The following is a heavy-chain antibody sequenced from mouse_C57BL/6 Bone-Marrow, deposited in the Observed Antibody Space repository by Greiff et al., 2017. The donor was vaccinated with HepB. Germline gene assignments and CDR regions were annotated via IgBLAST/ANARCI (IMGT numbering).Heavy chain of an antibody. J-gene: IGHJ2*01. D-gene: IGHD1-1*01. Sequence: FTISRDNARNTLYLQMSSLKSEDTAMYYCTRGDYYEDFDYWGQGTTLTVSS. CDR3: TRGDYYEDFDY. V-gene: IGHV5-9-1*02.